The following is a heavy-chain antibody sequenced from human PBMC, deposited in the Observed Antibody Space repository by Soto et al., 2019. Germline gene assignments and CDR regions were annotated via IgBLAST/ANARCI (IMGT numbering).Heavy chain of an antibody. V-gene: IGHV4-34*01. D-gene: IGHD7-27*01. CDR1: GGSISGYY. J-gene: IGHJ4*02. CDR2: INHSGST. Sequence: TLSLTCAVYGGSISGYYWSWIRQPPGKGLEWIGEINHSGSTNYNPSLKSRVTISVHTSKNQFSLKLSSVTAADMAVYYCARGWGGIFDYWGQGTLVTVSS. CDR3: ARGWGGIFDY.